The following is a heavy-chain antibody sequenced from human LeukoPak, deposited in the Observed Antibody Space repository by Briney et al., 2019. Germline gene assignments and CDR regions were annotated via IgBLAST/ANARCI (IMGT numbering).Heavy chain of an antibody. CDR2: INPSGGST. V-gene: IGHV1-46*01. J-gene: IGHJ4*02. CDR3: ARDTDDGDYTSEFDY. D-gene: IGHD4-17*01. Sequence: ASVKVSCKASGYTFTSYYMHWVRQAPGQGLEWMGIINPSGGSTSYAQKFQGRVTMTRDTSTSTVYMELSSLRSEDTAVYYCARDTDDGDYTSEFDYWGQGTLVTVSS. CDR1: GYTFTSYY.